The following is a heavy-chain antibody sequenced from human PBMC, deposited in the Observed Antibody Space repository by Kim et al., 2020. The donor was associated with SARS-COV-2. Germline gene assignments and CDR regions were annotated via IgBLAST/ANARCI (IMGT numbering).Heavy chain of an antibody. J-gene: IGHJ5*02. V-gene: IGHV4-59*01. Sequence: KSRVTISVDTSKNQFSLKLSSVTAADTAVYYWAREYYDFLSGYRLGGWFDPWGQGTLVTVSS. D-gene: IGHD3-3*01. CDR3: AREYYDFLSGYRLGGWFDP.